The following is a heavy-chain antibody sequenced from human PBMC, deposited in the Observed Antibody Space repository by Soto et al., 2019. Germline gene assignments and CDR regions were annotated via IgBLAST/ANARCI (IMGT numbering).Heavy chain of an antibody. Sequence: QVQLVQSGAEVKKPGSSVKVSCKASGGTFSSYAISWVRQAPGQGLEWMGGIIPIFGTANYAQKFQGRVTITADESTSTAYMELSSLRSEDTAVYYCARDPRSNYDILTADDAFDIWGQWPMVTVSS. CDR2: IIPIFGTA. J-gene: IGHJ3*02. V-gene: IGHV1-69*01. CDR3: ARDPRSNYDILTADDAFDI. D-gene: IGHD3-9*01. CDR1: GGTFSSYA.